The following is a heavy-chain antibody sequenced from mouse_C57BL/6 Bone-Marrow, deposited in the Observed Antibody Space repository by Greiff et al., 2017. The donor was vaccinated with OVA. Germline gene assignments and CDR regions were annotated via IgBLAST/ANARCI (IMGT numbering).Heavy chain of an antibody. CDR3: ARASITTVVAPYAMDY. CDR2: IDPNSGGT. J-gene: IGHJ4*01. V-gene: IGHV1-72*01. Sequence: QVQLQQPGAELVKPGASVKLSCKASGYTFTSYWMHWVKQRPGRGLEWIGRIDPNSGGTKYNEKFKSKATLTVDKPSSTAYMQLSSLTSEDSAVYYCARASITTVVAPYAMDYWGQGTSVTVSS. D-gene: IGHD1-1*01. CDR1: GYTFTSYW.